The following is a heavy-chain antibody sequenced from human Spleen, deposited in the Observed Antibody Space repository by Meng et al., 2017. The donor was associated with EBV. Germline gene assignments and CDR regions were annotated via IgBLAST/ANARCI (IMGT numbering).Heavy chain of an antibody. D-gene: IGHD6-6*01. Sequence: QVQLVQSGAGVXXXXXXVKXSXXXSGGTFSSYAISWVRQAPGQGLEWMGGIIPIFGTANYAQKFQGRVTITADESTSTAYMELSSLRSEDTAVYYCARTISIAARLTSFDYWGQGTLVTVSS. J-gene: IGHJ4*02. CDR1: GGTFSSYA. CDR2: IIPIFGTA. V-gene: IGHV1-69*01. CDR3: ARTISIAARLTSFDY.